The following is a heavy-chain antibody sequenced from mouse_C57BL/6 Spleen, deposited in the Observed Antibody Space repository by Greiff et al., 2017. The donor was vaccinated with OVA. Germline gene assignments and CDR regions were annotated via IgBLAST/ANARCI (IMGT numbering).Heavy chain of an antibody. D-gene: IGHD2-2*01. J-gene: IGHJ3*01. V-gene: IGHV1-62-2*01. CDR3: ARHEPFYYGYDAAWFAY. Sequence: VQLQESGAELVKPGASVKLSCKASGYTFTEYTIHWVKQRSGQGLAWIGWFYPGSGSIKYNEKFKDKATLTADKSSSTVYMELSRLTSEDSAVYYWARHEPFYYGYDAAWFAYWGQGTLVTVSA. CDR1: GYTFTEYT. CDR2: FYPGSGSI.